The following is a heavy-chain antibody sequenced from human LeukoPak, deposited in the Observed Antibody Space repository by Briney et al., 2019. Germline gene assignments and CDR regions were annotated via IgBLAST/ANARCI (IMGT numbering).Heavy chain of an antibody. D-gene: IGHD2-21*02. CDR1: GYSFSSYW. V-gene: IGHV5-51*01. Sequence: AASLQISSKGSGYSFSSYWIGWVRQVPGKGLEWMGIIYPGDSDIRYNPPFQGQVTISADKSISTASLQWSSLKASDTAMYYCARLGTYCGGDCTNWYFDLWGRGTLVTVSS. J-gene: IGHJ2*01. CDR2: IYPGDSDI. CDR3: ARLGTYCGGDCTNWYFDL.